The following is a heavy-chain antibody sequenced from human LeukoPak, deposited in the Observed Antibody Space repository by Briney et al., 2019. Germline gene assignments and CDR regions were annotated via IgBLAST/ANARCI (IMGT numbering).Heavy chain of an antibody. CDR2: ISGSGGSA. D-gene: IGHD4-23*01. CDR3: VKDRWELDS. Sequence: GGSLRLSCAASGFTFSRYAMSWVRQAPGKGLEWISAISGSGGSAYYADSVKGRFTISRDNSKNTLYLQMNSLRAEDTAVYYCVKDRWELDSWGQGTLVTVSS. CDR1: GFTFSRYA. V-gene: IGHV3-23*01. J-gene: IGHJ4*02.